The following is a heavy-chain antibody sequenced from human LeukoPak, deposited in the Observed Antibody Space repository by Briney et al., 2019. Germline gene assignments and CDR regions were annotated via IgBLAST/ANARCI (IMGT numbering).Heavy chain of an antibody. D-gene: IGHD3-22*01. Sequence: SETLSLTCTVSGGSISSYYWSWIRQPPGKGLEWIGEINHSGSTNYNPSLKSRVTISVDTSKNQFSLKLRSVTAADTAVYYCARDRPGVYYDSSGYYPTDAFDIWGQGTMVTVSS. V-gene: IGHV4-59*01. CDR2: INHSGST. J-gene: IGHJ3*02. CDR1: GGSISSYY. CDR3: ARDRPGVYYDSSGYYPTDAFDI.